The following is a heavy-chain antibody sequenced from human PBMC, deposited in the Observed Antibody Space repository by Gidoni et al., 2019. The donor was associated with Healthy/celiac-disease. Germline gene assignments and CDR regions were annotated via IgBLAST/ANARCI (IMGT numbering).Heavy chain of an antibody. D-gene: IGHD4-17*01. CDR2: FDPEDGET. V-gene: IGHV1-24*01. CDR3: ATGRLRHDAFDI. Sequence: QVLLVQSGAEPTKPGASVKVSCKVSGYTLTELSIHWVRQAPGKGREWMGGFDPEDGETIYAQKFQGRVTMTEDTSTDTAYMELSSLRSEDTAVYYCATGRLRHDAFDIWGQGTMVTVSS. J-gene: IGHJ3*02. CDR1: GYTLTELS.